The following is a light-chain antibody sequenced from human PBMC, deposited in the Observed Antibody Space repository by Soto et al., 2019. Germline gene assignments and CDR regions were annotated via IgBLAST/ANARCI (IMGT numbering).Light chain of an antibody. CDR1: QSVSGNY. CDR2: GAS. Sequence: ENVLTQSPGTLSLSPGERATLSCRASQSVSGNYLAWYQHKPGQAPRLLIYGASSRATGIADRFSGIGSVTDFILTISRLEPEDFAVYYCHQYGSSPLPGGSPLPFGGGTKVEIK. J-gene: IGKJ4*01. V-gene: IGKV3-20*01. CDR3: HQYGSSPLPGGSPLP.